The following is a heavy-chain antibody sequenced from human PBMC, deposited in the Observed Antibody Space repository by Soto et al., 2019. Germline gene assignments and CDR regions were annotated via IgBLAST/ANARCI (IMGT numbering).Heavy chain of an antibody. CDR1: GFTFSSYS. J-gene: IGHJ4*02. CDR3: AKKVNSGSGSQYFDY. V-gene: IGHV3-23*01. D-gene: IGHD3-10*01. Sequence: HPGGSLRLSCVASGFTFSSYSMSWVRQAPGKGLEWVSGFRAGGDDGTTYYADSVKGRFTISRDNSKNTLCLQMNSLRAEDTAIYYCAKKVNSGSGSQYFDYFGQGTLVTVSS. CDR2: FRAGGDDGTT.